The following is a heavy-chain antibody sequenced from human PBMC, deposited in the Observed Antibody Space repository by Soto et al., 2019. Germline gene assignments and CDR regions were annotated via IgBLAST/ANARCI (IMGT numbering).Heavy chain of an antibody. CDR3: ARGGISHWAYFYYMDV. J-gene: IGHJ6*03. D-gene: IGHD2-21*01. CDR1: GGSLSDYF. Sequence: PSETLSLTCVVSGGSLSDYFWSWIRQPPGMALEWIGEINHLGSINYNPSLKSRVTMSVDTSKNQFSLKLNSVTAADTVTYYCARGGISHWAYFYYMDVWDRGTTVTVSS. V-gene: IGHV4-34*01. CDR2: INHLGSI.